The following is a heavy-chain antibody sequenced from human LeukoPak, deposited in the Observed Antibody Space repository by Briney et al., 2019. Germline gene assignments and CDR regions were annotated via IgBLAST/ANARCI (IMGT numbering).Heavy chain of an antibody. V-gene: IGHV3-43*01. D-gene: IGHD5-24*01. CDR2: ISWDGGST. CDR3: VKDGVETWIQSGGLFDS. J-gene: IGHJ4*02. CDR1: GFNFRDYT. Sequence: GGSLRLACAASGFNFRDYTMHWVRQVPGRGLEWVAVISWDGGSTYYVDSVKGRFTISRDNRNNSLYLQMNSLRSDDTALYYCVKDGVETWIQSGGLFDSWGKETLVTVP.